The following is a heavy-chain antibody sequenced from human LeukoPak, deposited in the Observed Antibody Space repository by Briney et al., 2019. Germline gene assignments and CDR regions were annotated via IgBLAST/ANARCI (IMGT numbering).Heavy chain of an antibody. V-gene: IGHV3-23*01. Sequence: GGSLRLSCAASGFTFSSYAMSWVRQAPGKGLEWVSAISGNGGSTYYADSVKGRFTISRDNSKNTLYLQMNSLRAEDTAVYYCAKDGTYYYDSSGYYAYWGQGTLVTVSS. CDR3: AKDGTYYYDSSGYYAY. D-gene: IGHD3-22*01. CDR1: GFTFSSYA. J-gene: IGHJ4*02. CDR2: ISGNGGST.